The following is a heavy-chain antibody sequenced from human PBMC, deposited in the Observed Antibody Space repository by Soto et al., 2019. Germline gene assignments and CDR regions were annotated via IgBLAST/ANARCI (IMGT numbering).Heavy chain of an antibody. J-gene: IGHJ5*02. D-gene: IGHD3-10*01. CDR2: IYYSGST. V-gene: IGHV4-59*12. CDR3: ARSWGLLWFGELLSRQTNWFDP. CDR1: GGSISGYY. Sequence: TSETLSLTCTVSGGSISGYYGSWIRQPPGKGLEWIGYIYYSGSTNYNPSLKSRVTISVDTSKNQFSLKLSSVTAADTAVYYCARSWGLLWFGELLSRQTNWFDPWGQGTLVTVSS.